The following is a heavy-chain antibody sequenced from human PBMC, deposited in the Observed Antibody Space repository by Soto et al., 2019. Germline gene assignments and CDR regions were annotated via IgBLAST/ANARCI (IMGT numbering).Heavy chain of an antibody. CDR2: VSPPFRTS. CDR1: GVSFNNNG. J-gene: IGHJ6*02. D-gene: IGHD3-10*01. CDR3: ARVLYYGSGSYSPYGMDV. Sequence: QVQLVQSGAEVKKPGSSVKVSCKTSGVSFNNNGIGWVRQAPGHGLEWMGGVSPPFRTSNYARKFRVRISITADASTGTVNMGLSSLTSEDTAQYYCARVLYYGSGSYSPYGMDVWGQGTTVTVSS. V-gene: IGHV1-69*01.